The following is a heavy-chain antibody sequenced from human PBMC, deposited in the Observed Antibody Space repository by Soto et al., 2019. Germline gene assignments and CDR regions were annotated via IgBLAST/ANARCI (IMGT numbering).Heavy chain of an antibody. V-gene: IGHV6-1*01. CDR3: ARDLSSYCSGGSCEDGLYYMDV. D-gene: IGHD2-15*01. CDR1: GDSVSSNSAA. J-gene: IGHJ6*03. CDR2: TYYRSKWYN. Sequence: PSQTLSLTCAISGDSVSSNSAAWNWIRQSRSRGLEWLGRTYYRSKWYNDYAVSVKSRITINPDTSKNQFSLQLNSVTPEDTAVYYCARDLSSYCSGGSCEDGLYYMDVWGKGTTVTVSS.